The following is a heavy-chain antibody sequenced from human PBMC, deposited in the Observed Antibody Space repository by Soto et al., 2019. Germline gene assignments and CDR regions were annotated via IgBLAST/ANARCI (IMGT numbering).Heavy chain of an antibody. CDR2: MFHTWST. Sequence: PSETLSLTCAVSGDSISSSNWWSWVRQPPGKDLERIGEMFHTWSTNYNPSLKSRVSISVDKSTNEFSLRLNSVTAADTAVYYCVRAPHSSGYLEIWGQGTMVT. D-gene: IGHD3-22*01. CDR1: GDSISSSNW. J-gene: IGHJ3*02. CDR3: VRAPHSSGYLEI. V-gene: IGHV4-4*02.